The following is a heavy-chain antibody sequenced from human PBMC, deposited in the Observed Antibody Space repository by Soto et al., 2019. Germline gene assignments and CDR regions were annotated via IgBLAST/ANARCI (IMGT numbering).Heavy chain of an antibody. CDR1: GFTFTSSA. Sequence: SVKVSCKASGFTFTSSAMQWVRQARGQRLEWIGWIVVGSGNTNYAQKIQERVTITRDMSTSTAYMELSSLRSEDTAVYYCAAEYSSATWSAFDIWGQGTMVTVSS. V-gene: IGHV1-58*02. CDR2: IVVGSGNT. J-gene: IGHJ3*02. CDR3: AAEYSSATWSAFDI. D-gene: IGHD6-19*01.